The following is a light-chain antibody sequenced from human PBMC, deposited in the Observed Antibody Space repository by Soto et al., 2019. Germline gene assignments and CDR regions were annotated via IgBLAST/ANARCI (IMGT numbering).Light chain of an antibody. V-gene: IGKV3-11*01. CDR3: QQRNSWPPIT. J-gene: IGKJ5*01. CDR2: DAS. Sequence: EIVMTQSPVTLSLSPWESATLSCRASQSVRTYLAWYQVKPGQAPRLLLYDASSRASGVPARFSGSGSGTDFTLTISSLEPEDFALYYCQQRNSWPPITFGQGTRLEIK. CDR1: QSVRTY.